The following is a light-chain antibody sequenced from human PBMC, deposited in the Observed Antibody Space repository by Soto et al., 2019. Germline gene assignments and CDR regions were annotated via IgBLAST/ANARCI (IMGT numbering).Light chain of an antibody. CDR2: WAS. J-gene: IGKJ4*01. V-gene: IGKV4-1*01. Sequence: DIVMTQSPDSLAVSLGERATINCKSSQNILYTNNKNYLVWYQQKPGQPPKLLISWASTRESGVPDRFSGSGSGTDFTHTISSLQADDVAVYYCQQCYSAPLTFGGGTKVEI. CDR1: QNILYTNNKNY. CDR3: QQCYSAPLT.